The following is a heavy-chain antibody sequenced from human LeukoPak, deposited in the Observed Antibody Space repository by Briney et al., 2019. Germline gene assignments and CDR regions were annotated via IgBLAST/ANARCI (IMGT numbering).Heavy chain of an antibody. Sequence: PGGSLRLSCAASGFTFSSYEMNWVRQAPGKGLEWVSYISSSGSTIYYADSVKGRFTISRDNAKNSLYLQMNSLRAEDTAVYYCARKSAAEYYYYYYMDVWGKGTTVTVS. CDR2: ISSSGSTI. CDR1: GFTFSSYE. CDR3: ARKSAAEYYYYYYMDV. D-gene: IGHD6-13*01. J-gene: IGHJ6*03. V-gene: IGHV3-48*03.